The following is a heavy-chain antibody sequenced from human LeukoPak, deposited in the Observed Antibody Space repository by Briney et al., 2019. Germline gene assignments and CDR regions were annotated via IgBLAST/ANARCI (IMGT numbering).Heavy chain of an antibody. CDR2: ISTGGGGT. CDR1: GFTVSSSY. D-gene: IGHD4-23*01. Sequence: GGSLRLSCAASGFTVSSSYMSCVRQAPGKGLEWVSAISTGGGGTYYADSVKGRFTISRDNSKNTLYLQMNSLRAEDTAVYYCAKRSDYGGNWNYFDYWGQGTLVTVSS. J-gene: IGHJ4*02. V-gene: IGHV3-23*01. CDR3: AKRSDYGGNWNYFDY.